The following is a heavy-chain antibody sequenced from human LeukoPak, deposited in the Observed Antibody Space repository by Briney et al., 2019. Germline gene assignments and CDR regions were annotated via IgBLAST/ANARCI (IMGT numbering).Heavy chain of an antibody. CDR1: GGSFSGYC. D-gene: IGHD3-10*01. Sequence: SETLSLTCAVYGGSFSGYCWSWIRQPPGKGLEWIGEINHSGSTNYNPSLKSRVTISVDTSKNQFSLKLSSVTAADTAVYYCARGGRFSECWGQGTLVTVSS. V-gene: IGHV4-34*01. J-gene: IGHJ4*02. CDR2: INHSGST. CDR3: ARGGRFSEC.